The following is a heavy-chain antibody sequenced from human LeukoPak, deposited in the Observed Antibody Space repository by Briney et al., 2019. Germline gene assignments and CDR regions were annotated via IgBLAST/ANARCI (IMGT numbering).Heavy chain of an antibody. Sequence: GGSLRLSCAASGFTFSSYVMSWVRQAPGKGLEWVSGISGSGGTTYYADSVKGRFTISRDNSKNTLYLQMNSLRAEDTAVYYCAKLGRFCSGGNCFYPDYWGQGTLVTVSS. J-gene: IGHJ4*02. CDR3: AKLGRFCSGGNCFYPDY. CDR2: ISGSGGTT. V-gene: IGHV3-23*01. CDR1: GFTFSSYV. D-gene: IGHD2-15*01.